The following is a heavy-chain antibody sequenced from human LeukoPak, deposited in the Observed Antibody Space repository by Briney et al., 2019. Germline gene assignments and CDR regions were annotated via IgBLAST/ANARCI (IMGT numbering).Heavy chain of an antibody. D-gene: IGHD2-2*01. CDR1: GGSISSYY. V-gene: IGHV4-59*01. CDR3: ARGEYCSSTSCRFDP. J-gene: IGHJ5*02. CDR2: IYYSGST. Sequence: PSETLSLTCTVSGGSISSYYWSWIRQPPGKGLEWIGYIYYSGSTNYNPSLKSRVTISVDTSKNQFSLKLSSVTAADTAVYYCARGEYCSSTSCRFDPWGQGTLVTVSS.